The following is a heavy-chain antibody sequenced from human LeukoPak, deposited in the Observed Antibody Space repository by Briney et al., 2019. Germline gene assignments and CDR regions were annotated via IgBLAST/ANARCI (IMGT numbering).Heavy chain of an antibody. CDR3: AKDTGKAVVPAAPMGY. Sequence: GGSLRLSCAASGFTFNKSGMHWVRQAPGKGLEWVAVISSGGSNKNYVDSVKGRFTISRDNSKNTLYLQMNSLRAEDTAVYYCAKDTGKAVVPAAPMGYWGQGTLVTVSS. D-gene: IGHD2-2*01. CDR2: ISSGGSNK. V-gene: IGHV3-30*18. CDR1: GFTFNKSG. J-gene: IGHJ4*02.